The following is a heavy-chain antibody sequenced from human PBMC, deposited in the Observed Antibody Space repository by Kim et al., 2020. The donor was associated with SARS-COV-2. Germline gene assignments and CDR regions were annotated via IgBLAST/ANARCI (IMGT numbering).Heavy chain of an antibody. CDR1: GFTFNSHW. CDR2: INEDGSEP. CDR3: ARVATRTSPVNY. J-gene: IGHJ4*02. V-gene: IGHV3-7*03. Sequence: GGSLRLSCVASGFTFNSHWMSWVRQAPGKGLEWVAHINEDGSEPYYVNSVKGRFTISRDNAKKSLYLQMNTLRAEDTAVYYCARVATRTSPVNYWGPGTLVTVSS. D-gene: IGHD4-17*01.